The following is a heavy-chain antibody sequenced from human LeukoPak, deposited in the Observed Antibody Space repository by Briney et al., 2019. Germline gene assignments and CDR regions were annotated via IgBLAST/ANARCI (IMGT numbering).Heavy chain of an antibody. V-gene: IGHV1-8*01. CDR1: GYTFTSYD. CDR3: ARDLFSGSYDY. CDR2: MNPNSGNT. D-gene: IGHD1-26*01. Sequence: ASVKVSCKASGYTFTSYDINWVRQATGQGLEWMGWMNPNSGNTGYAQKFQGRVTITADESTSTAYMELRSLRSDDTAVYYCARDLFSGSYDYWGQGTLVTVSS. J-gene: IGHJ4*02.